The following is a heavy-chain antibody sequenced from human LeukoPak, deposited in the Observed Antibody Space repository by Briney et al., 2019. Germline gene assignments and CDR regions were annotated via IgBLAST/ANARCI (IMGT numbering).Heavy chain of an antibody. Sequence: ASVKVSCKASGYTFTGYYMHWVRQAPGQGLEWMGWINPNSGGTICAQKFQGRVTMTRDTSISTAYMELSRLRSDDTAVYYCARFYYWRQYCSGGSCSSTSYGMDVWGQGTTVTVSS. CDR1: GYTFTGYY. J-gene: IGHJ6*02. D-gene: IGHD2-15*01. CDR2: INPNSGGT. V-gene: IGHV1-2*02. CDR3: ARFYYWRQYCSGGSCSSTSYGMDV.